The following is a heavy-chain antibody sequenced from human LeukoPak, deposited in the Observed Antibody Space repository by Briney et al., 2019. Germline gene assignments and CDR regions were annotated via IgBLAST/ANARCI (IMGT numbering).Heavy chain of an antibody. Sequence: GASVKVSCKASGYTFTSYYMHWVRQAPGQGLEWMGIINPSGGSTSYAQKFQGRVTMTRDMSTSTVYMELSSLRSEDTAVYYCARVYYYYYYMDVWGKGTTVTISS. J-gene: IGHJ6*03. V-gene: IGHV1-46*01. CDR1: GYTFTSYY. CDR2: INPSGGST. CDR3: ARVYYYYYYMDV.